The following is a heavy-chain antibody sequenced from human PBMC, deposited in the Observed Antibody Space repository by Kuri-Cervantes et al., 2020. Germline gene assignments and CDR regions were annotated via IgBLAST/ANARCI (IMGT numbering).Heavy chain of an antibody. CDR1: GFTFSRHW. D-gene: IGHD2-15*01. CDR3: ARGSQWSTATASDY. J-gene: IGHJ4*02. CDR2: INQDGSEE. V-gene: IGHV3-7*01. Sequence: GESLKISCAASGFTFSRHWINWVRQAPGKGLEWVANINQDGSEEFYVDSVKGRFTISRDNAKNSVHLQMNSLRAEDTAVYYCARGSQWSTATASDYWGQGTLVTVSS.